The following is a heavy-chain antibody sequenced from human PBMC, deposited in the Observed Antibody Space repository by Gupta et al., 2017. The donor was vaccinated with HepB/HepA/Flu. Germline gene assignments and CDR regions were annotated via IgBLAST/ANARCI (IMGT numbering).Heavy chain of an antibody. Sequence: QVQLQESGPGLVKPSETLSLTCTVSGGSISSYSWSWIRPPPGKGLEWIGYIYYSGSTNYNPSLKSRVTISVDTSKNQFSLKLSSVTAADTAVYYCARQYRYCSSTSCYDYYYYMDVWGKGTTVTVSS. CDR3: ARQYRYCSSTSCYDYYYYMDV. J-gene: IGHJ6*03. D-gene: IGHD2-2*01. V-gene: IGHV4-59*01. CDR1: GGSISSYS. CDR2: IYYSGST.